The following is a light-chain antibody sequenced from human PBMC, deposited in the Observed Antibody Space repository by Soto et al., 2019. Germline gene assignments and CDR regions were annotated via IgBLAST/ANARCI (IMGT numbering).Light chain of an antibody. J-gene: IGKJ5*01. V-gene: IGKV3-15*01. CDR1: QSVNSN. CDR2: GAS. CDR3: QQYSNWPLIT. Sequence: ETVMTQSPATLSLSPGERATLSCRASQSVNSNLAWYQQKLGQPPRVLVDGASTRAAGIPARFSGSGSETEFILTISSLQSEDFAVYHCQQYSNWPLITFGQGTDWRL.